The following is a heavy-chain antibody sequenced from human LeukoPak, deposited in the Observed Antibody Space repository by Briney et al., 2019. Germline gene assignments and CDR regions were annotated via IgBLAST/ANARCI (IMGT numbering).Heavy chain of an antibody. V-gene: IGHV3-21*01. Sequence: GGSLRLSCAASGFTFSSYGMNWVRQAPGKGLEWVSSISSSSSYIYYADSVKGRFTISRDNAKNSLYLQMNSLRAEDTAVYYCARSRGSSYDILTGVPDIFDYWGQGTLVTVSS. CDR2: ISSSSSYI. CDR3: ARSRGSSYDILTGVPDIFDY. CDR1: GFTFSSYG. J-gene: IGHJ4*02. D-gene: IGHD3-9*01.